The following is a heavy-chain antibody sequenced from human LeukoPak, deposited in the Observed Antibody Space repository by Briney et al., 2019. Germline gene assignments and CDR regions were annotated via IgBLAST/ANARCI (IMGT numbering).Heavy chain of an antibody. CDR1: GGSISSSSYY. Sequence: SETLSLTCTVSGGSISSSSYYWGWIRQPPGKGLEWIGSIYYSGSTYYNPSLKSRVTMSVDTSKNQFSLKLSSVTAADTAVYYCAGIGILWGSYRYTGIHYWGQGTLVTVSS. CDR2: IYYSGST. V-gene: IGHV4-39*01. J-gene: IGHJ4*02. D-gene: IGHD3-16*02. CDR3: AGIGILWGSYRYTGIHY.